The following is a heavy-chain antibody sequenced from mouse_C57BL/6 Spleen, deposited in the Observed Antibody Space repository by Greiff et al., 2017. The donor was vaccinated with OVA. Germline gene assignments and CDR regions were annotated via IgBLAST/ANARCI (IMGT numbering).Heavy chain of an antibody. D-gene: IGHD3-2*02. J-gene: IGHJ2*01. CDR1: GYSFTSYY. CDR3: AKEDSSGGFDY. Sequence: QVQLKESGPELVKPGASVKISCKASGYSFTSYYIHWVKQRPGQGLEWIGWIYPGSGNTKYNEKFKGKATLTADTSSSTAYMQLSSLTSEDSAVYYCAKEDSSGGFDYWGQGTTLTVSS. CDR2: IYPGSGNT. V-gene: IGHV1-66*01.